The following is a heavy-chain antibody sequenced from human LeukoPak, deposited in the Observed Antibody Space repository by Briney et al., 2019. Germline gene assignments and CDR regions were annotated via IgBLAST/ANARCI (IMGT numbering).Heavy chain of an antibody. Sequence: GGSLRLSCAASGFTFSTYALSWVRQAPGKGLEWVSSISGNGGSAYYTDYVKGRFTISRDNSKNTLYLQMNSLRAEDTAVYYCAKDLPTVNTWIYFDYWGQGTLVTVSS. D-gene: IGHD4-17*01. CDR3: AKDLPTVNTWIYFDY. J-gene: IGHJ4*02. V-gene: IGHV3-23*01. CDR1: GFTFSTYA. CDR2: ISGNGGSA.